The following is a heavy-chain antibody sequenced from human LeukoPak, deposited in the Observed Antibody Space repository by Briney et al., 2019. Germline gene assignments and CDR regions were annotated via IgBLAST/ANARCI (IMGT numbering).Heavy chain of an antibody. CDR3: AGRYSSSWYDYYYYGMDV. J-gene: IGHJ6*02. V-gene: IGHV1-8*01. CDR2: MNPNSGNT. D-gene: IGHD6-13*01. Sequence: ASVKVSCKASGYTFTSYDINWVRQATGQGLEWMGWMNPNSGNTGYAQKFQGRVTMTRNTSISTAYMELSSLRSEDTAVYYCAGRYSSSWYDYYYYGMDVWGQGTTVTVSS. CDR1: GYTFTSYD.